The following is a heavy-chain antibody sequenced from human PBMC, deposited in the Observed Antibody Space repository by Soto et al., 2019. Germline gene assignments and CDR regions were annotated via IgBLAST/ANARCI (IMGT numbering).Heavy chain of an antibody. CDR1: GFSLSNARMG. J-gene: IGHJ5*02. CDR3: ARMLYDFRFDP. V-gene: IGHV2-26*01. CDR2: IFSNDEK. D-gene: IGHD3-3*01. Sequence: QVTLKESGPVLVKPTETLTLTCTVSGFSLSNARMGVSWIRQPPGKALEWLAHIFSNDEKSYSTSLKSRLTISKDTSKSQVVLTMTIMDPVDTATYYCARMLYDFRFDPWGQGTLVTVSS.